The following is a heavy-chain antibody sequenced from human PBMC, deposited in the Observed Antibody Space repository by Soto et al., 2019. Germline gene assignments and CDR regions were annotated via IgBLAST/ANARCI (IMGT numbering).Heavy chain of an antibody. D-gene: IGHD2-8*01. J-gene: IGHJ6*02. CDR2: INPKSGGT. CDR1: GYTFTDYH. Sequence: GASVKVSCKASGYTFTDYHIHWVRQAPGQGLEWLGRINPKSGGTSTAQKFQGWVTMTTDTSISTASMELTRLTSDDTAIYYCARGDSTDCSNGVCSFFYNHDMDVWGQGTTVTVSS. V-gene: IGHV1-2*04. CDR3: ARGDSTDCSNGVCSFFYNHDMDV.